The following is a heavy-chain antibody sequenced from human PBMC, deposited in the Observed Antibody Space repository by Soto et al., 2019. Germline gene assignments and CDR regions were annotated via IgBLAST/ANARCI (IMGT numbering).Heavy chain of an antibody. Sequence: QVQLVQSGAEVKKPGASVKVSCKASGYTFTSYGISWVRQAPGQGLEWMGWINAYNGNTNYAQKLQGRVTMTTDTSTSTAYMELRSLRSDDTAVYYCARDRGGVYGDYPSLLVPNYWGQGTLVTVSS. V-gene: IGHV1-18*01. J-gene: IGHJ4*02. D-gene: IGHD4-17*01. CDR3: ARDRGGVYGDYPSLLVPNY. CDR1: GYTFTSYG. CDR2: INAYNGNT.